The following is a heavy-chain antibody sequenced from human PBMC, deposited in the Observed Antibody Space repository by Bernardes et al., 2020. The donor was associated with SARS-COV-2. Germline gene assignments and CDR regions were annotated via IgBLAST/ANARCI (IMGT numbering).Heavy chain of an antibody. V-gene: IGHV3-30-3*01. CDR1: GFTFSDNA. CDR3: ARGGIFGAVKGGMDV. CDR2: ISYDGSNK. Sequence: GRSLRLSCAASGFTFSDNALHWVRQAPGKGLEWVAVISYDGSNKYYADSVKGRFTISRDNSKDTLYLQMNGLRDEDTALYYCARGGIFGAVKGGMDVWGQGTTVTVSS. J-gene: IGHJ6*02. D-gene: IGHD3-3*01.